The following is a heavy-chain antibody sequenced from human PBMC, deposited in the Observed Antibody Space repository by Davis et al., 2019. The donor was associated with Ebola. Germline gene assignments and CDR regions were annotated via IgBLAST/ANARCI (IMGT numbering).Heavy chain of an antibody. Sequence: AASVKVSCKASGGTFSSYAISWVRQAPGQGLEWMGRIIPILGIANYAQKLQGRVTMTTDTSTSTAYMELRSLRSDDTAVYYCARYLVVAATPDYWGQGTLVTVSS. CDR1: GGTFSSYA. CDR2: IIPILGIA. CDR3: ARYLVVAATPDY. D-gene: IGHD2-15*01. J-gene: IGHJ4*02. V-gene: IGHV1-69*04.